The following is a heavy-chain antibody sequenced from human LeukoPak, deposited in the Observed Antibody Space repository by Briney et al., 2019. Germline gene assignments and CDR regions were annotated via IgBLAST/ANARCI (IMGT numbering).Heavy chain of an antibody. CDR1: GGSISSGGYY. D-gene: IGHD3-22*01. V-gene: IGHV4-31*03. CDR3: ARDGRAYYYDSSSNWFDP. CDR2: IYYSGST. J-gene: IGHJ5*02. Sequence: SQTLSLTCTVSGGSISSGGYYWSWIRQHPGKGLEWIGYIYYSGSTYYNPSLKSRVTISVDTSKNQFSLKLSSVTAADTAVYYCARDGRAYYYDSSSNWFDPWGQGTLVTVSS.